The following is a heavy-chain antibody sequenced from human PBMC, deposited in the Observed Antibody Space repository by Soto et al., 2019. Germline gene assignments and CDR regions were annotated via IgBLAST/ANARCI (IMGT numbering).Heavy chain of an antibody. Sequence: QVQLVQSGAEVKKPGSSVKVSCKASGGTFSSYAISWVRQAPGQGLEWMGGIIPIFGTANYAQKFQGRVTITADESTSTAYMELSSLRSEDTAVYYCARGLDQTYYYDSSGYPTIAFDIWGQGTMVTVSS. CDR1: GGTFSSYA. CDR2: IIPIFGTA. V-gene: IGHV1-69*01. D-gene: IGHD3-22*01. CDR3: ARGLDQTYYYDSSGYPTIAFDI. J-gene: IGHJ3*02.